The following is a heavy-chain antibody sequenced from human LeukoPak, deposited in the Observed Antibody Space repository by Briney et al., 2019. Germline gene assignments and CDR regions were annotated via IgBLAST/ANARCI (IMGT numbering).Heavy chain of an antibody. CDR1: GGTFSSYA. J-gene: IGHJ6*02. CDR2: IIPIFGTA. CDR3: ARDLAPTYYYDSSGFYGMDV. V-gene: IGHV1-69*13. D-gene: IGHD3-22*01. Sequence: ASVKVSCKASGGTFSSYAISWVRQAPGQGLEWMGGIIPIFGTANYAQKFQGRVTITADESTSTAYMELSSLRSEDTAVYYCARDLAPTYYYDSSGFYGMDVWGQGTTVTVSS.